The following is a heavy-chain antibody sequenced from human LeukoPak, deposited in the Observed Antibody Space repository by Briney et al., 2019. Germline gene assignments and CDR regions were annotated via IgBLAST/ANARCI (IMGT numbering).Heavy chain of an antibody. D-gene: IGHD2-2*01. V-gene: IGHV4-34*01. CDR3: ARGRIVVVPAAKDGMDV. Sequence: SETLSLTCAVYGGSFSGYYWSWSRQPPGKGLEWMGEINHSGSTNYNPSLKSRVTISVDTSKSQFSLKLSSVTAADTAVYYCARGRIVVVPAAKDGMDVWGQGTTVTVSS. CDR2: INHSGST. J-gene: IGHJ6*02. CDR1: GGSFSGYY.